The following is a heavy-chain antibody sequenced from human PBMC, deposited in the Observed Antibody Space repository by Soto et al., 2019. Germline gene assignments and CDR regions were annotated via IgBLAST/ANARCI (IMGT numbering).Heavy chain of an antibody. CDR3: ASSENYYDSSGYYYTYWYFDL. CDR2: IIPIFGTA. D-gene: IGHD3-22*01. V-gene: IGHV1-69*01. CDR1: GGTFSSYA. Sequence: QVQLVQSGAEVKKPGSSVKVSCKASGGTFSSYAISWVRQAPGQGLEWMGGIIPIFGTANYAQKFQGRVTITADESTSTAYMELSSLRSEDTAVDYCASSENYYDSSGYYYTYWYFDLWGRGTLVTVSS. J-gene: IGHJ2*01.